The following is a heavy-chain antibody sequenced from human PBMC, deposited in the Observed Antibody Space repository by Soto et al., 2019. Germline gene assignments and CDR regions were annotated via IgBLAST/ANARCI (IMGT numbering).Heavy chain of an antibody. CDR3: AKGHGYGFDY. Sequence: PGGSLRLSCAVAGFTFSSYAMNWVRQAPGKGLEWVSGISGSGGSTYHADSVKGRLTISRDNSKNTLYLQMNSLRAEDTAVYYCAKGHGYGFDYWGQGTLVTVSS. D-gene: IGHD5-18*01. V-gene: IGHV3-23*01. CDR2: ISGSGGST. J-gene: IGHJ4*02. CDR1: GFTFSSYA.